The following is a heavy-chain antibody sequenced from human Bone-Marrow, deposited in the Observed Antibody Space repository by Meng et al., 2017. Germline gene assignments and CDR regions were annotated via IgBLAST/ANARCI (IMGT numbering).Heavy chain of an antibody. Sequence: QVQLQLWAAGLLNPSASLSLTCAVYGGSFSGYYWSWIRQPPGKGLEWIGEINHSGSTNYHPSLKSRVTISVDTSKNQFSLKLSSVTAADTAVYYCARGRGTMPYWYFDLWGRGTLVTVSS. CDR3: ARGRGTMPYWYFDL. CDR1: GGSFSGYY. D-gene: IGHD2-2*01. J-gene: IGHJ2*01. CDR2: INHSGST. V-gene: IGHV4-34*01.